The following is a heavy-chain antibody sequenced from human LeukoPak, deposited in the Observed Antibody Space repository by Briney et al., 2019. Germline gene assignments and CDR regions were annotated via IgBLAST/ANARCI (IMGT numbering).Heavy chain of an antibody. D-gene: IGHD6-13*01. CDR2: ISGYNGNT. Sequence: ASVKVSCKASGYTFTNYGISWVRQAPGQGLEWMGWISGYNGNTNYAQEFQGRVTMTTDTSTSTAYMELSSLRSEDTAVYYCAREIKGYSSSWSFYYFDYWGQGTLVTVSS. J-gene: IGHJ4*02. CDR1: GYTFTNYG. V-gene: IGHV1-18*01. CDR3: AREIKGYSSSWSFYYFDY.